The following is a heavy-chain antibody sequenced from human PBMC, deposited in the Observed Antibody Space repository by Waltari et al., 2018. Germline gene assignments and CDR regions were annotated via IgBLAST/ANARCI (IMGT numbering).Heavy chain of an antibody. CDR1: GFMFSDDA. Sequence: EVQLVESGGGLVQPGRSLRLSCTASGFMFSDDAMSWFRQGPGKGLEWVGFIRSEAYAGTTEYAASVKGRFIISRDDSKTTAYLQMNSLKTEDTAVYYCTRRRDGHNGGYYFDYWGQGTLVTVSS. V-gene: IGHV3-49*03. CDR2: IRSEAYAGTT. J-gene: IGHJ4*02. CDR3: TRRRDGHNGGYYFDY. D-gene: IGHD3-16*01.